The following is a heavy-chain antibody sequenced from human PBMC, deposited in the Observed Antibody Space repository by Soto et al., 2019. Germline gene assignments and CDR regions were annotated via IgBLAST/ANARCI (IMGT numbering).Heavy chain of an antibody. CDR2: LYTGTDT. Sequence: EVQLVESGGGLIQPGGSLRLSCAASGFTVSSTYLTWVRQAPGKGLEWVAILYTGTDTVYADSVKGRFTISRDSSKNTFYLQMNSLRAEDTAMYFCARSRYTGTYSGMFLDYWGQGSLVTVSS. CDR1: GFTVSSTY. V-gene: IGHV3-53*01. D-gene: IGHD1-26*01. J-gene: IGHJ4*02. CDR3: ARSRYTGTYSGMFLDY.